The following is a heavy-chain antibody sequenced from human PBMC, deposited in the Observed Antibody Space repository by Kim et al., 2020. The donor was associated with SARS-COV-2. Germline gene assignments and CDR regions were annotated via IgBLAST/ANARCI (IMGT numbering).Heavy chain of an antibody. J-gene: IGHJ5*02. CDR2: IYYSGST. V-gene: IGHV4-31*03. Sequence: SETLSLTCTVSGGSISSGGYYWSWIRQHPGKGLEWIGYIYYSGSTYYNPSLKSRVTISVDTSKNQFSLKLSSVTAADTAVYYCARVICSSTSCYVHWFDNWGQGSLVTVSP. D-gene: IGHD2-2*01. CDR3: ARVICSSTSCYVHWFDN. CDR1: GGSISSGGYY.